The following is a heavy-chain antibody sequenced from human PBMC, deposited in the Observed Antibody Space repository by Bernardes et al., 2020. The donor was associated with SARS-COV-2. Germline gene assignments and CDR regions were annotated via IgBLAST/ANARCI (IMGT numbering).Heavy chain of an antibody. CDR3: ARAVWGGYFENTGYPYYFDY. D-gene: IGHD3-22*01. V-gene: IGHV1-18*01. J-gene: IGHJ4*01. CDR1: GYTFTNYG. Sequence: ASVKVSCKASGYTFTNYGISWVRQAPGQGLEWLGWISTYNGNTEYPLKLQGRVTMTTDTSTSTAYMELRSLRTDDTAVYSCARAVWGGYFENTGYPYYFDYWGQGTLVTVSS. CDR2: ISTYNGNT.